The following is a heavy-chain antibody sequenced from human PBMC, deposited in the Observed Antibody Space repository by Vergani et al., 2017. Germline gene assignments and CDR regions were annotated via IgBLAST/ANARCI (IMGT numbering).Heavy chain of an antibody. CDR2: ISYDGSNK. V-gene: IGHV3-30*18. CDR3: AKVGGYYYGSGSYYKGWDVDY. Sequence: QVQLVESGGGVVQPGRSLRLSCAASGFTFSSYGMHWVRQAPGKGLEWVAVISYDGSNKYYADSVKGRFTISRDNSKNTLYLQMNSLRAADTAVYYCAKVGGYYYGSGSYYKGWDVDYWGQGTLVTVSS. J-gene: IGHJ4*02. CDR1: GFTFSSYG. D-gene: IGHD3-10*01.